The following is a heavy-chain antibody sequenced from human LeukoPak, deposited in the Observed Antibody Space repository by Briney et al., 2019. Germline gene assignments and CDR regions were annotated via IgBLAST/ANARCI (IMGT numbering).Heavy chain of an antibody. V-gene: IGHV3-20*04. J-gene: IGHJ4*02. Sequence: PPGGSLRLSCAASGFTFDDYGMSWVRQAPGKGLEWVSGINWNGGSTGYADSVKGRFTISRDNAKNSLYLQMNSLRAEDTAVYYCAKRIQSAMAMGYWGQGTLVTVSS. CDR2: INWNGGST. CDR1: GFTFDDYG. D-gene: IGHD5-18*01. CDR3: AKRIQSAMAMGY.